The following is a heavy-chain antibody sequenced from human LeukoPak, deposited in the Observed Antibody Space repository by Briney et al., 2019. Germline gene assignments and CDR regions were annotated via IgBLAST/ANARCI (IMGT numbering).Heavy chain of an antibody. CDR2: ISGYNGKT. CDR3: ASGSWYVDTPPY. J-gene: IGHJ4*02. D-gene: IGHD6-13*01. CDR1: GYTFSKYS. V-gene: IGHV1-18*01. Sequence: ASVKVSCKASGYTFSKYSINWVRQAPGQGLEWMGWISGYNGKTNYAQKLQDRVTMTTDTSTSTAYMELRSLRSDDTAVYYCASGSWYVDTPPYWGQGTLVTVSS.